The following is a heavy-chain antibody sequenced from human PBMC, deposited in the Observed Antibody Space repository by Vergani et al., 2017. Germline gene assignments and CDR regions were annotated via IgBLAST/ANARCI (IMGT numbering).Heavy chain of an antibody. V-gene: IGHV5-51*01. CDR2: IYPGDSDT. Sequence: EVQLVQSGAEVKKPGESLKLSCKGSGYSFTLYWIGWVRHMPGNGLELMGIIYPGDSDTRYSPSFQGQVTILADKSISTAYLQWSSLKASDTAMYYCARLRITGNWRWFDPWGQGTLVTVSS. CDR3: ARLRITGNWRWFDP. J-gene: IGHJ5*02. D-gene: IGHD1-20*01. CDR1: GYSFTLYW.